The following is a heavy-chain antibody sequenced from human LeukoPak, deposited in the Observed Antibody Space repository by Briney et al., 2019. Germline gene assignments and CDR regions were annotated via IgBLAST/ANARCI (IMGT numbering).Heavy chain of an antibody. J-gene: IGHJ4*02. V-gene: IGHV3-53*01. CDR1: GFTVSSNY. CDR2: IYSGGST. D-gene: IGHD6-19*01. CDR3: ARDRDSSGWYLDY. Sequence: GGSLRLSCAASGFTVSSNYMSWDRQAPGKGLEWVSVIYSGGSTYYADSVKGRFTISRDNSKNTLYLQMNSLRAEDTAVYYCARDRDSSGWYLDYWGQGTLVTVSS.